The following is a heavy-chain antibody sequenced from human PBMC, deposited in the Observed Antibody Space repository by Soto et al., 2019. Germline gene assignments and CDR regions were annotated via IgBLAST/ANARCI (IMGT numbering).Heavy chain of an antibody. Sequence: GGSLRLSCAASGFIFSDYYMSWIRQAPGKGLEWVSYISSGGDTIYYADSVKGRFTISRDNAKNSLYLQMNSLRADDTAVYYCARDGRGSSWGGFDPWGQGTLVTVSS. J-gene: IGHJ5*02. CDR2: ISSGGDTI. CDR1: GFIFSDYY. V-gene: IGHV3-11*01. D-gene: IGHD6-13*01. CDR3: ARDGRGSSWGGFDP.